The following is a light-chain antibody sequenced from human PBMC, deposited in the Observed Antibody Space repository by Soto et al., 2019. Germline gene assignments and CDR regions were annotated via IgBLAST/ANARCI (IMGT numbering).Light chain of an antibody. CDR1: QGIRDE. CDR2: AAS. V-gene: IGKV1-6*01. J-gene: IGKJ1*01. CDR3: LQDYDYPRT. Sequence: IQMTQSPSSLSASVGDRVTITCRASQGIRDELGWYQQKAGKAPNLLISAASRLQSGVPSRFSGRGSGTDFTLTISSLQPEDFATYYCLQDYDYPRTFGQGTKVELK.